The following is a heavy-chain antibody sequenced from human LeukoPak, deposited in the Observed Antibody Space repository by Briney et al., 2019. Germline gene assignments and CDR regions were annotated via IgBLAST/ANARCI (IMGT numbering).Heavy chain of an antibody. CDR2: IYYSGST. Sequence: RTSETLSLTCTVSGGSISNGSYYWSWIRQPAGKGLEWIGFIYYSGSTNYNPSLKSRVTISVDTSKNQFSLKLNSVTAADTAVYYCARFLSDSSGWNADAFDIWGQGTMVTVSS. CDR3: ARFLSDSSGWNADAFDI. J-gene: IGHJ3*02. V-gene: IGHV4-61*10. D-gene: IGHD6-19*01. CDR1: GGSISNGSYY.